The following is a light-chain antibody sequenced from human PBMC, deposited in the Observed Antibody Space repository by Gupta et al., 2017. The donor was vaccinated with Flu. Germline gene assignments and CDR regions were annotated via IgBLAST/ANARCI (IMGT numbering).Light chain of an antibody. CDR3: QVWDNSDHPYV. CDR1: NIGGKS. V-gene: IGLV3-21*02. J-gene: IGLJ1*01. Sequence: SYVLTQPPSVSVAPGQTARITCKGNNIGGKSVHWYQQKSGPAPVLVVYDDSDRPSGIPERFSGSNSGNTATLTISRVEAGDEADYYCQVWDNSDHPYVFGTGTKVIVL. CDR2: DDS.